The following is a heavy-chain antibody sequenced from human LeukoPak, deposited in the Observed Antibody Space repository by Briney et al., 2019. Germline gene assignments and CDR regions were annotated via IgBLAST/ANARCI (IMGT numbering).Heavy chain of an antibody. J-gene: IGHJ4*02. D-gene: IGHD3-22*01. CDR3: AKGGITMIVVNY. V-gene: IGHV3-33*06. CDR2: IWYDGSNK. CDR1: GFTFSSYG. Sequence: GRSLRLSCAASGFTFSSYGMHWVRQAPGKGLEWVAVIWYDGSNKYYADSVKGRFTISRDNSKNTLYLQMNSLRAEDTAVYYCAKGGITMIVVNYWGQGTLVTVSS.